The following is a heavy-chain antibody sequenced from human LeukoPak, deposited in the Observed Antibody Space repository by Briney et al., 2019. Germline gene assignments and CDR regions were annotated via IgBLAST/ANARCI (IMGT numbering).Heavy chain of an antibody. V-gene: IGHV3-74*01. J-gene: IGHJ4*02. CDR2: INSDGSST. Sequence: GGSLRLSCAASGFTFSSYWMRWVRQAPGKGLAWVSRINSDGSSTIYADSVKGRFTISRDNAKNTLYLQMNSLRAEDTAVYYCARGAARLGSDYWGQGALVTVSS. CDR1: GFTFSSYW. CDR3: ARGAARLGSDY. D-gene: IGHD6-6*01.